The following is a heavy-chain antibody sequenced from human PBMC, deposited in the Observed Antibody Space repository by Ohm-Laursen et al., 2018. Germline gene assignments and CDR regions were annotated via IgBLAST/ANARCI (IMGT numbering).Heavy chain of an antibody. V-gene: IGHV3-48*03. CDR2: ISIRGSTT. J-gene: IGHJ4*02. CDR1: GFTFSSNE. Sequence: SLRLSCAASGFTFSSNEMNWVRQAPGKGLEWVSNISIRGSTTYYADSVKGRFTIFRDNAKNSLYLQMNSLRAEDTAVYYCARAILEQQLGYFDYWGQGTLVTVSS. D-gene: IGHD6-13*01. CDR3: ARAILEQQLGYFDY.